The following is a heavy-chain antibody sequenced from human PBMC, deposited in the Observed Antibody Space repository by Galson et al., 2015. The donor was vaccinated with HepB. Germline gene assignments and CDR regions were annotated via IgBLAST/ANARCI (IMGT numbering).Heavy chain of an antibody. D-gene: IGHD5-24*01. Sequence: SVKVSCKASGYTFSRFSISWLRQAPGQGLEWMGWISGYDVNVRYAQKFQGRLTMTTDTSTSTAHLDLRSLRSDDSAVYYCARGGLATIGGLTFDYWGQGTLVTVSS. CDR1: GYTFSRFS. J-gene: IGHJ4*02. V-gene: IGHV1-18*01. CDR2: ISGYDVNV. CDR3: ARGGLATIGGLTFDY.